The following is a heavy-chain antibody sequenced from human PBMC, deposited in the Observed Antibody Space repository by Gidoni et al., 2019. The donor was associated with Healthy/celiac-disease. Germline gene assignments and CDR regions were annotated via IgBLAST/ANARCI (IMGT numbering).Heavy chain of an antibody. J-gene: IGHJ4*02. V-gene: IGHV4-59*01. CDR1: VCSISSYY. D-gene: IGHD1-26*01. Sequence: LSLTCAVSVCSISSYYWSWIRQPPGKGLEWIGYIYYSGSTNYNPSLKSRVTISVDTSKNQFSLKLSSVTAADTAVYYCAREGADSGYIDYWGQGTLVTVSS. CDR3: AREGADSGYIDY. CDR2: IYYSGST.